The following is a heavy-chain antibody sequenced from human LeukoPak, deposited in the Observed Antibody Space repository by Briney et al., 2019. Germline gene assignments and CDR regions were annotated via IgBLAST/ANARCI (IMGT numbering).Heavy chain of an antibody. Sequence: GGSLRLSCAASGFTFSVYAMSWVRQAPGKGLEWVSGISGSSSHTKDADFVRGRFTIYRDNSRNTLFLQLNSLTAEDTAVYYCAKEHDYTNAAPEWGFDSWGQGSLVIVST. CDR1: GFTFSVYA. CDR3: AKEHDYTNAAPEWGFDS. D-gene: IGHD2-2*02. CDR2: ISGSSSHT. J-gene: IGHJ4*02. V-gene: IGHV3-23*01.